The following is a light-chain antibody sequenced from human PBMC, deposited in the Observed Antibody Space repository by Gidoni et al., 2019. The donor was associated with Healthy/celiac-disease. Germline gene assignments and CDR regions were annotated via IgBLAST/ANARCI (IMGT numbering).Light chain of an antibody. CDR1: QDISNY. V-gene: IGKV1-33*01. Sequence: DIQMTQSPSSLSASVGDRVTITCQASQDISNYLNWYQQKPGKAPKLLIYDASNLETGVPSRFSGSGSGTAFTFTISSLQPEAIATYYCQQYDNLPLTFGGGTKVEIK. J-gene: IGKJ4*01. CDR2: DAS. CDR3: QQYDNLPLT.